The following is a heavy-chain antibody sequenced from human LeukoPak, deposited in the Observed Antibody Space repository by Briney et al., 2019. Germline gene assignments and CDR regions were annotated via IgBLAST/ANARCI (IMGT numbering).Heavy chain of an antibody. CDR1: GFTFSSYS. J-gene: IGHJ4*02. CDR2: ISSSSSTI. Sequence: PGGSLRLSCAASGFTFSSYSMNWVRQAPGKGLEWVSYISSSSSTIYYADSVKGRFTISRDNAKNSLYLQMNSLRAEDTAVYYCARAGPLPADYWGQGTLVTVSS. V-gene: IGHV3-48*01. CDR3: ARAGPLPADY.